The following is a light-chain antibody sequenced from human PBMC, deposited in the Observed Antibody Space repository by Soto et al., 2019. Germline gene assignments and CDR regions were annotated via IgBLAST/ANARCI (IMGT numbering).Light chain of an antibody. Sequence: QSALTQPASVSGSPGQSITISCTETSSDVGGYNYVSWYQQHPGKAPQLMIYEVSNRPSGVSNRFSGSKSGNTASLTISGLQAEDEADYYCSSYTSRSTRVFGGGTKLTVL. CDR1: SSDVGGYNY. J-gene: IGLJ3*02. CDR2: EVS. V-gene: IGLV2-14*01. CDR3: SSYTSRSTRV.